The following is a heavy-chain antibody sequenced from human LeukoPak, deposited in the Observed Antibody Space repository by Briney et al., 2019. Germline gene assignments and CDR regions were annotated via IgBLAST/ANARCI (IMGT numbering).Heavy chain of an antibody. V-gene: IGHV4-61*02. CDR1: GGSISSGSYY. CDR3: ARWGDLYWYFDL. D-gene: IGHD2-21*02. CDR2: IYTSGST. J-gene: IGHJ2*01. Sequence: PSQTLSLTCTVSGGSISSGSYYWNWIRQPAGKGVEWIGRIYTSGSTNYKPSLKSRVTISVDTSKNQFSLKLTSVTAADTAVYYCARWGDLYWYFDLWGRGTLVTVSS.